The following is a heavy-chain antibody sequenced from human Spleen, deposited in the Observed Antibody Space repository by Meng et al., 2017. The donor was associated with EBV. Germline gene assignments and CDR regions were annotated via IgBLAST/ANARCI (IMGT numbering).Heavy chain of an antibody. D-gene: IGHD6-13*01. CDR2: IHYGGST. J-gene: IGHJ4*02. CDR3: ARDTEAPGTWFDY. Sequence: QVQLQPGGAGLLKPSETLSLPCGIHGGSFSGYYWSWLRQPPGKGLEWIGEIHYGGSTKYNPSLESRATISGDTSKNQFSLILTSVTAADTAVYYCARDTEAPGTWFDYWGQGALVTVSS. CDR1: GGSFSGYY. V-gene: IGHV4-34*01.